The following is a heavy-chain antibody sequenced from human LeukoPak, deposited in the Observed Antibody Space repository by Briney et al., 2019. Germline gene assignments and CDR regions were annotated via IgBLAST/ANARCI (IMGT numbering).Heavy chain of an antibody. D-gene: IGHD3-22*01. CDR2: MNPNSGNT. J-gene: IGHJ4*02. CDR1: GYTFTSYD. CDR3: ARALRYYYDSSGYYYFDY. V-gene: IGHV1-8*01. Sequence: GASVTVSCKASGYTFTSYDINWVRQATGQGLEWMGWMNPNSGNTGYAQKFQGRVTMTRNTSISTAYMELSSLRSEDTAVYYCARALRYYYDSSGYYYFDYWGQGTLVTVSS.